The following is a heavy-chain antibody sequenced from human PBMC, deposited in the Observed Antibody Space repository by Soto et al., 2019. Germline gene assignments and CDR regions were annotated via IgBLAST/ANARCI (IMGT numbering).Heavy chain of an antibody. CDR3: ARELERRLDY. J-gene: IGHJ4*02. Sequence: QVQLVESGGGVVQPGRSLRLSCAASGFAFSSYAMHWVRQAPGMGLEWVAVISYDGSNKYYADSVKGRLTISRDNSKNTLYLRMNSLRAEDTAVYYCARELERRLDYWGQGTLVTVSS. CDR2: ISYDGSNK. D-gene: IGHD1-1*01. CDR1: GFAFSSYA. V-gene: IGHV3-30-3*01.